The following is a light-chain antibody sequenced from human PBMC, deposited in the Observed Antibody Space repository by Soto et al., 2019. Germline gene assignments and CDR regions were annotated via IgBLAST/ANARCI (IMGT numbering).Light chain of an antibody. CDR3: QQSYSTPYT. CDR2: GAS. Sequence: EIVLTQSPGTLSLFPGETATLSCRASQRVSSNYLAWYQQKPGQAPRLLIYGASSLQSGVPSRFSGSGSGTDFTLTISSLQPEDFATYYCQQSYSTPYTFGQGTKLEIK. V-gene: IGKV3-20*01. J-gene: IGKJ2*01. CDR1: QRVSSNY.